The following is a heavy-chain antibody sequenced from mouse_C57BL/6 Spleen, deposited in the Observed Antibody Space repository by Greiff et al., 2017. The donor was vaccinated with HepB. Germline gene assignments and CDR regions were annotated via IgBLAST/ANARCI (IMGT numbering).Heavy chain of an antibody. CDR1: GYTFTDYY. CDR3: AALYYYAMDY. CDR2: INPNNGGT. J-gene: IGHJ4*01. Sequence: EVKLVESGPELVKPGASVKISCKASGYTFTDYYMNWVKQSHGKSLEWIGDINPNNGGTSYNQKFKGKATLTVDKSSSTAYMELRSLTSEDSAVYYCAALYYYAMDYWGQGTSVTVSS. V-gene: IGHV1-26*01.